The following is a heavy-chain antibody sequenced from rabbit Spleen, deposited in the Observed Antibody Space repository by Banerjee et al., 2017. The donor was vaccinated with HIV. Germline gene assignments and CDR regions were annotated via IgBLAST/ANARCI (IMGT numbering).Heavy chain of an antibody. V-gene: IGHV1S45*01. CDR3: ARDNGSGDYIDVYFDL. Sequence: QEQLEESGGGLVKPEGSLTLTCKASGFSFSSGYDICWVRQAPGKGLEWIGCIYTGNGKTYYASWAKGRFTISKSSSTTVTLQMTSLTAADTATYFCARDNGSGDYIDVYFDLWGQGTLVTVS. D-gene: IGHD1-1*01. CDR2: IYTGNGKT. CDR1: GFSFSSGYD. J-gene: IGHJ4*01.